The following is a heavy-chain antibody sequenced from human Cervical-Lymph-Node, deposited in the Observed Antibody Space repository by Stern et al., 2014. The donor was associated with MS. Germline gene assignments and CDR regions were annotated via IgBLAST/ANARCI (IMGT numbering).Heavy chain of an antibody. D-gene: IGHD6-19*01. Sequence: VHLVESGAEVKKPGSSVKVSCKASGGTFSSYAISWVRQAPGQGLEWMGGIIPIFGTANFAQKFQGRVTITADESTSTAYMELSSLKSEDTAVYYCARGEKQWLSLWDYWGQGTLVTVSS. CDR3: ARGEKQWLSLWDY. CDR2: IIPIFGTA. CDR1: GGTFSSYA. J-gene: IGHJ4*02. V-gene: IGHV1-69*01.